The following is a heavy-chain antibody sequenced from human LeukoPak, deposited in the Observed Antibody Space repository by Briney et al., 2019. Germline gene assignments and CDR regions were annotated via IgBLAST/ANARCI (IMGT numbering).Heavy chain of an antibody. J-gene: IGHJ4*02. V-gene: IGHV3-23*01. CDR1: GFTFSNYA. D-gene: IGHD2-15*01. CDR2: ISGSDGST. CDR3: VKGRGYCTGGSCYSDY. Sequence: GGSLRLSCTASGFTFSNYAMSWVRQAPGKGLERVSTISGSDGSTYYADSVKGRFTISRDNSKNTLYLQMNSRRVEDRAIYYCVKGRGYCTGGSCYSDYWGQGTLVTVSS.